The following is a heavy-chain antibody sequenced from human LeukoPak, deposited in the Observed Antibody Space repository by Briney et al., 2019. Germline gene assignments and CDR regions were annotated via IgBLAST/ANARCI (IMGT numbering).Heavy chain of an antibody. D-gene: IGHD6-6*01. CDR2: ISAYNGNT. V-gene: IGHV1-18*01. J-gene: IGHJ6*03. Sequence: GASVKVSCKASGYTFTSYGISWVRQAPGQGLEWMGWISAYNGNTDYAQKLQGRVTMTTDTSTSTAYMELRSLRSDDTAVYYCARGGSSSFYYYYYYMDVWGKGTTVTVSS. CDR3: ARGGSSSFYYYYYYMDV. CDR1: GYTFTSYG.